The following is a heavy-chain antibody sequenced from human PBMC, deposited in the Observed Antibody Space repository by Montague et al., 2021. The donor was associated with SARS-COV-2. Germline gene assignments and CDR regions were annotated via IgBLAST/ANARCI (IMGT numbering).Heavy chain of an antibody. V-gene: IGHV4-39*07. J-gene: IGHJ3*02. D-gene: IGHD3-3*01. Sequence: SETLSLTCTVSGGSISSSSYYWGWIRQPPGKGLEWIGSIYYRGTTNYTPSLKSRVTISLDTPKNQFSLNLNSVTAADTAIYYCARDQAAKISFKGAFDIWGQGRMVTVSS. CDR2: IYYRGTT. CDR1: GGSISSSSYY. CDR3: ARDQAAKISFKGAFDI.